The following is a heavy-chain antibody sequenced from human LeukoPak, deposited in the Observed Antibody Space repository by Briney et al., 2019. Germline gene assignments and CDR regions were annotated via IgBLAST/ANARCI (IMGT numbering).Heavy chain of an antibody. Sequence: GESLKISCKGSGYFVTHHWIGWVRQMPGKGLEWMAIIHTGNSDSKYSPSFQGQVTMSVDKSISTAYLQWSSLKASDTAMYYCARAYYYDSSGYLYYFDYWGQGTLVTVSS. CDR2: IHTGNSDS. J-gene: IGHJ4*02. CDR3: ARAYYYDSSGYLYYFDY. CDR1: GYFVTHHW. V-gene: IGHV5-51*01. D-gene: IGHD3-22*01.